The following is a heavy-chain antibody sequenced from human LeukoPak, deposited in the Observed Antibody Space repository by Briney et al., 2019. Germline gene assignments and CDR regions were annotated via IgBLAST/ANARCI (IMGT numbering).Heavy chain of an antibody. CDR2: IRYDGNNK. D-gene: IGHD6-19*01. Sequence: GGSLRLSCAASGFTFSSYEMNWVRQAPGKGLEWVVVIRYDGNNKYYADSVKGRFTISRDNSKNMLYLQMNSLGTEDTAVYYCAKDRWGAVASFDYWGQGTLVTVSS. CDR3: AKDRWGAVASFDY. J-gene: IGHJ4*02. V-gene: IGHV3-30*02. CDR1: GFTFSSYE.